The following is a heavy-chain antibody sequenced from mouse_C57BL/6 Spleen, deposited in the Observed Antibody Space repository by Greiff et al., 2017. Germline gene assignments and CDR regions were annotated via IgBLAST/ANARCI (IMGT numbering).Heavy chain of an antibody. Sequence: VQLQQSGPVLVKPGASVKMSCKASGYTFTDYYMNWVKQSHGKSLEWIGVINPYNGGTSYNQKFKGKATLTVDKSSSTAYMELNSLTSEDSAVYYCARWDIELAFAYWGQGTLVTVSA. CDR1: GYTFTDYY. CDR3: ARWDIELAFAY. D-gene: IGHD4-1*01. CDR2: INPYNGGT. J-gene: IGHJ3*01. V-gene: IGHV1-19*01.